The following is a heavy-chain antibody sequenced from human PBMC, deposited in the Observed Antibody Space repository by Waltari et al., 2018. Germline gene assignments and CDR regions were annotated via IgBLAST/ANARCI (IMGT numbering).Heavy chain of an antibody. Sequence: QVQMVQSGTEVKKPGSSVKASGKDPGGTLRTYAIRWLRQAPGQGLEWMGGIIPILGTTNYAQKFQGRVTITADESTGTAYMELSSLRSEDTAVYYCARNTYYYDNSGHYVFDYWGQGTLVTVSS. J-gene: IGHJ4*02. D-gene: IGHD3-22*01. CDR2: IIPILGTT. CDR1: GGTLRTYA. V-gene: IGHV1-69*01. CDR3: ARNTYYYDNSGHYVFDY.